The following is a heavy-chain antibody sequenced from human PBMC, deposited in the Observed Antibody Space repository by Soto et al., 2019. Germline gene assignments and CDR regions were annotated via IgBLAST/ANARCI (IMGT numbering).Heavy chain of an antibody. CDR3: ARELNPEASTIFGVVDVVYYYGMDV. J-gene: IGHJ6*02. CDR1: GFTFSSYA. CDR2: ISYDGSNK. D-gene: IGHD3-3*01. V-gene: IGHV3-30-3*01. Sequence: GGSLRLSCAASGFTFSSYAMHWVRQAPGKGLEWVAVISYDGSNKYYADSVKGRFTISRDNSKNTLYLQMNSLRAEDTAVYYCARELNPEASTIFGVVDVVYYYGMDVWGQGTTVTVSS.